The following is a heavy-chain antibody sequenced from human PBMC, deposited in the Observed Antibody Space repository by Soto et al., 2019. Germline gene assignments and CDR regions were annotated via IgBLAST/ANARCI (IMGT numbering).Heavy chain of an antibody. D-gene: IGHD3-10*02. CDR3: ARSSVRGWSY. J-gene: IGHJ4*02. CDR1: GGSFRGYY. Sequence: SETLSLTCAVYGGSFRGYYWTWIRQPPGEGLEWIGEITHSGSTNYNPSLKSRVTISVDTSKNQFSLNLNSVTAADTAVYYCARSSVRGWSYWGRGTLVTVSS. V-gene: IGHV4-34*01. CDR2: ITHSGST.